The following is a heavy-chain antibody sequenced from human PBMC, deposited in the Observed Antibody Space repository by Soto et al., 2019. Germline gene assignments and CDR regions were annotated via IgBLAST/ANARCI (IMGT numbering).Heavy chain of an antibody. CDR3: ARVRQLVGYFYYYMDG. D-gene: IGHD6-6*01. V-gene: IGHV1-18*01. CDR1: GYTFTNYG. J-gene: IGHJ6*03. CDR2: ISAYNGDT. Sequence: QVPLLQSGAEVKKPGASVKVSCKASGYTFTNYGITWVRQAPGQGLEWMGWISAYNGDTHYTQRLQGRVTMTTDTSTATAYMELRGLRSDDTAVYYWARVRQLVGYFYYYMDGWGKGTTVTVSS.